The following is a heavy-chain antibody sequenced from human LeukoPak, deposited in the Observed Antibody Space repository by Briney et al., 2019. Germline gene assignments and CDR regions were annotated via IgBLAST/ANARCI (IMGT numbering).Heavy chain of an antibody. Sequence: GASVKVSCKASGYTFTSYGISWVRQAPGQGLEWMGWISAYNGNTNYAQKFQGRVTMTRNTSISTAYMELSSLRSEDTAVYYCARVTGSYPFDYWGQGTLVTVSS. D-gene: IGHD1-26*01. CDR3: ARVTGSYPFDY. J-gene: IGHJ4*02. CDR1: GYTFTSYG. CDR2: ISAYNGNT. V-gene: IGHV1-18*01.